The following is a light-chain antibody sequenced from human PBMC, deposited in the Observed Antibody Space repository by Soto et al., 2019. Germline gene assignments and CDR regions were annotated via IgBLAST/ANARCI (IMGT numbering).Light chain of an antibody. Sequence: QSALTQPASVSGSPGQSITISCTGTSSDVGGYKYVSWYQQYPGKAPKLMIYEVSNRPSGASNRFSGSKSGNTASLTISGHQAEDEADYYCSSYTSSSAYVFGAGTKLTVL. V-gene: IGLV2-14*01. CDR1: SSDVGGYKY. CDR3: SSYTSSSAYV. CDR2: EVS. J-gene: IGLJ1*01.